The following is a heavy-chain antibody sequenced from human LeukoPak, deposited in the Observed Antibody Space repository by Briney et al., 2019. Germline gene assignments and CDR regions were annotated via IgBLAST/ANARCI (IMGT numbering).Heavy chain of an antibody. D-gene: IGHD3-22*01. CDR3: ARGRGSSGYYH. CDR1: GGSISSYY. J-gene: IGHJ5*02. V-gene: IGHV4-59*08. Sequence: PSETLSLTCTVSGGSISSYYWSWIRQPPGKGLEWIGYIYYSGSTNYNPSLKSRVTISVDTSKNQFSLKLSSVTAADTAVYYCARGRGSSGYYHWGQGTLVTVSS. CDR2: IYYSGST.